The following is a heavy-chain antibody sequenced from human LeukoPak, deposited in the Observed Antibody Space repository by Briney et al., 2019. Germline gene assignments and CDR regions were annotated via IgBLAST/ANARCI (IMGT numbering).Heavy chain of an antibody. Sequence: SETLSLTCAVYGGSFSGYYWSWIRQPPGKGLEWIGEINHSGSTNYNPSLKSRVTISVDTSKNQFSLKLSSVTAADTAVYYCAREDSSVECYYYYYYMDVWGKGTTVTLSS. V-gene: IGHV4-34*01. CDR3: AREDSSVECYYYYYYMDV. CDR1: GGSFSGYY. J-gene: IGHJ6*03. D-gene: IGHD6-19*01. CDR2: INHSGST.